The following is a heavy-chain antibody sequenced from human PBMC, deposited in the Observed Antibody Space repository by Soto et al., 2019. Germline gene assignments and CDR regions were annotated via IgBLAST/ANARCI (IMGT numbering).Heavy chain of an antibody. V-gene: IGHV3-11*01. J-gene: IGHJ5*02. CDR1: GFTFSDYY. CDR3: ASSVGYDFWSGYYQHYNWFDP. D-gene: IGHD3-3*01. Sequence: QVQLVESGGGLVKPGGSLRLSCAASGFTFSDYYMSWIRQAPGKGLEWVSYISSSGSTIYYADSVKGRFTISRDNAKNSLYLQMNSLRAEDTAVYYCASSVGYDFWSGYYQHYNWFDPWGQGTLVTVSS. CDR2: ISSSGSTI.